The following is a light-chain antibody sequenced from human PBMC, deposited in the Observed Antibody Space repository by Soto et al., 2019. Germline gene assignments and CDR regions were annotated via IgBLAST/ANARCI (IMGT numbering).Light chain of an antibody. J-gene: IGLJ2*01. Sequence: NFMLTQPHSVSESPGQTVTISCTRSSGSIASNYVQWYQQRPGSAPTTVIYEDNQRPSGVPDRFSGSIDSSSNSASLTISGLKTEDEADYYCQSYDSSNPVVFGGGTKLTVL. CDR2: EDN. CDR1: SGSIASNY. V-gene: IGLV6-57*04. CDR3: QSYDSSNPVV.